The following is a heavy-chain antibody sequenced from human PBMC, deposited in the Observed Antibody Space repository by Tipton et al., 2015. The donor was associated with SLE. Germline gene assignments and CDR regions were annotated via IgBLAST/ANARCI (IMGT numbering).Heavy chain of an antibody. CDR2: IYHSGST. V-gene: IGHV4-38-2*02. J-gene: IGHJ4*02. Sequence: TLSLTCAVSGYSISSGYYWGWIRQPPGKGLEWIGSIYHSGSTYYNPPLKSRVTISVDTSKNQFSLKLSSVTAADTAVYYCARDIVATIGIDYWGQGTLVTVSS. CDR3: ARDIVATIGIDY. D-gene: IGHD5-12*01. CDR1: GYSISSGYY.